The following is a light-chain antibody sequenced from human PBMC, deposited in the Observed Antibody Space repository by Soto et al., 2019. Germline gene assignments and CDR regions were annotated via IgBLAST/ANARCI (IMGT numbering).Light chain of an antibody. CDR1: TSNIGSHS. J-gene: IGLJ1*01. CDR2: TNN. CDR3: ATWDDSLTGV. Sequence: QSVLTQPPSASGTPGQRVTISCSGTTSNIGSHSVNWFQHLPGTAPKLLIITNNQRPSGVPDRFAGYKSGTSASRVISGLQSEDEADYYCATWDDSLTGVFGTGTKVTVL. V-gene: IGLV1-44*01.